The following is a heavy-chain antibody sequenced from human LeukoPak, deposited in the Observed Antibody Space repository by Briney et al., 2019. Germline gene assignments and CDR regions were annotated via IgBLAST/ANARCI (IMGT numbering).Heavy chain of an antibody. J-gene: IGHJ4*02. D-gene: IGHD3-3*01. CDR3: ASENFGSGYLDY. CDR1: GVAISSYY. Sequence: SQTLSPTCTVSGVAISSYYCSWIRQPPGKGLEWIGYIYYTGSTNYNPSPKSRATISVDKYKNQFTLKLSSVTDADTDVYACASENFGSGYLDYWGQGTLVTVSS. CDR2: IYYTGST. V-gene: IGHV4-59*12.